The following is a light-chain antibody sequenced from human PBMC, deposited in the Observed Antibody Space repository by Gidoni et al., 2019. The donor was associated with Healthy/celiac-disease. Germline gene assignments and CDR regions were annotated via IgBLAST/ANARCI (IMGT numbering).Light chain of an antibody. J-gene: IGKJ1*01. CDR1: QSVSSSY. CDR3: QQYGSARGT. V-gene: IGKV3-20*01. Sequence: IVLTQSPGTLSLSPGERATLSCRASQSVSSSYLAWYQQKPGQAPRLLIYGASSRATGIPDRCSGSGSGTDITLTISRLEPEDFAVYYCQQYGSARGTFGQGTKVEIK. CDR2: GAS.